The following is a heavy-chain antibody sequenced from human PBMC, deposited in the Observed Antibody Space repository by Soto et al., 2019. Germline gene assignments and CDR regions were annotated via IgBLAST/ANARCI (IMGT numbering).Heavy chain of an antibody. Sequence: SETLSLTCTVSGGSISDYYWYWIRQTPGKGLEWIGYLYYSGSTNYNPSLKSRVIISVDTSKKQFSLKLRSVTAADTAVYYCVWGYYMDVWGQGTTVTVSS. J-gene: IGHJ6*03. CDR2: LYYSGST. CDR3: VWGYYMDV. D-gene: IGHD3-10*01. V-gene: IGHV4-59*01. CDR1: GGSISDYY.